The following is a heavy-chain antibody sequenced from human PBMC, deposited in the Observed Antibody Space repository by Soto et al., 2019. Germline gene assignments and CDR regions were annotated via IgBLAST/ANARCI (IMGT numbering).Heavy chain of an antibody. J-gene: IGHJ4*02. CDR2: TYYRSRWYN. CDR3: ARGDSNGWYFDY. D-gene: IGHD6-19*01. CDR1: GDSVSSNSVA. Sequence: SQTLSLTCAISGDSVSSNSVAWNWIRQSPSRGLEWLGRTYYRSRWYNDYAVSVKSRMTINPDTSKNQFSLQLSSLRSEDTALYYCARGDSNGWYFDYWGQGTLVTVSS. V-gene: IGHV6-1*01.